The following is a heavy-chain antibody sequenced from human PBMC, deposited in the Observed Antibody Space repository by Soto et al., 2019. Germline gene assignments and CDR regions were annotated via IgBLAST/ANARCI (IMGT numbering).Heavy chain of an antibody. Sequence: PVGSLRLSCAASGFTFSSYSMNWVRQAPGKGLEWVSSISSSSSYIYYADSVKGRFTISRDNAKYSLYLQMNSLRAEDTAVYYCARDLWFSTSCYTEDWLDPCGQRNLVAVYS. CDR1: GFTFSSYS. D-gene: IGHD2-2*02. CDR2: ISSSSSYI. V-gene: IGHV3-21*01. CDR3: ARDLWFSTSCYTEDWLDP. J-gene: IGHJ5*02.